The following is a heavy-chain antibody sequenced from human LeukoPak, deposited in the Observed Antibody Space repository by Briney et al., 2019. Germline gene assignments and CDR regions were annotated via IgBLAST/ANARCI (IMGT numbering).Heavy chain of an antibody. D-gene: IGHD3-10*02. J-gene: IGHJ6*04. CDR3: AELGITMIGGV. CDR2: ISSSSDYI. CDR1: GFTFTRYN. V-gene: IGHV3-21*01. Sequence: GGSLRLSCAASGFTFTRYNMNWVRRAPGKGLEWVSSISSSSDYIYYADSVKGRFTVSRDSAKHSLYLQMNSLRAEDTAVYYCAELGITMIGGVWGKGTTVTISS.